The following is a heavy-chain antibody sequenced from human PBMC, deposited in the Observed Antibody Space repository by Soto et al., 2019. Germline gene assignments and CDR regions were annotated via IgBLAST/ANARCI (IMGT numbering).Heavy chain of an antibody. CDR3: ARIRGWGGDYYYGMDV. V-gene: IGHV2-70*01. J-gene: IGHJ6*02. D-gene: IGHD7-27*01. Sequence: SGPTLVNPTQTLTLTCTFSGSSLSTSGMCVSWIRQPPGKALEWLALIDWDDDKYYSTSLKTRLTISKDTSKNQVVLTMTNMDPVDTATYYCARIRGWGGDYYYGMDVWGQGTTVTVSS. CDR1: GSSLSTSGMC. CDR2: IDWDDDK.